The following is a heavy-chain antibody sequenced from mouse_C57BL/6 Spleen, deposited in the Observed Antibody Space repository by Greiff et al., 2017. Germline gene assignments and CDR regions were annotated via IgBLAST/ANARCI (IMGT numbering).Heavy chain of an antibody. Sequence: QVQLQQPGAELVKPGASVKMSCKASGYTFTSYWITWVKQRPGKGLEWIGDIYPGSGSTNYNEKFKSKATLTVDTSSSPAYMQLSSLTSEDSAVYYCARDDGACFAYWGQGTLVTVSA. CDR1: GYTFTSYW. J-gene: IGHJ3*01. CDR2: IYPGSGST. CDR3: ARDDGACFAY. D-gene: IGHD2-12*01. V-gene: IGHV1-55*01.